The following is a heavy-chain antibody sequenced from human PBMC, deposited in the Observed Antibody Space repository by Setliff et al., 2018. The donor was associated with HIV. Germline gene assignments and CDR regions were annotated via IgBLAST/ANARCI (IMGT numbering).Heavy chain of an antibody. Sequence: PSETLSLTCNVSGASISSYYWTWIRQPAGKGPEWIGHIYTNGYTNYNPSLKSRVTISVDTSKNQFSLRLTSVTAADTAVYYCARAPPGIQNDAFDVWGQGTMVTVSS. J-gene: IGHJ3*01. CDR3: ARAPPGIQNDAFDV. CDR2: IYTNGYT. CDR1: GASISSYY. V-gene: IGHV4-4*07.